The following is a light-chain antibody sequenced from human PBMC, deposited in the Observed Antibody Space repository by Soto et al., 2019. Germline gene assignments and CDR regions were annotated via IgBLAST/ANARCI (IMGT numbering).Light chain of an antibody. CDR1: QSVSTY. CDR2: AAS. J-gene: IGKJ2*01. CDR3: QQSFTTPPYT. Sequence: DTQMTQSPSSLSASVGARVIITCRASQSVSTYLNWYQQKLGQAPKLLISAASNLRSGVPSRFSGSGSGTEFTLTISGLEADDFATYFCQQSFTTPPYTFGQGTRL. V-gene: IGKV1-39*01.